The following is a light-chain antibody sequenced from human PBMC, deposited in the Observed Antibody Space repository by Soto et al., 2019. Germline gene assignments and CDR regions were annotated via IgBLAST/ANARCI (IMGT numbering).Light chain of an antibody. V-gene: IGKV1-5*03. Sequence: DIPMTQSPSTLSASVGDRVTITCRASQSISSWLAWYQQKPGKAPNLLIYKASSLKSGVPSRFSGSGSGTEFTLTISSLQPDDFATYYCLQDYNYPWTFGQGTKVDIK. CDR1: QSISSW. CDR3: LQDYNYPWT. J-gene: IGKJ1*01. CDR2: KAS.